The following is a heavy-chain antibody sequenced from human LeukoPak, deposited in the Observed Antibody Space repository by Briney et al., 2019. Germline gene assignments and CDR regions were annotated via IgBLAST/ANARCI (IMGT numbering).Heavy chain of an antibody. Sequence: GPTLXXPTQTLTLTFTLSGLALTTREGGVGWIRQPPGRALEWLTLIFWNDDKHYNPSLKTSQNITKENSKNQGGEDMRNIDXXDTPXYYCALSPSSGSSDYWGQGTLVTVSS. CDR1: GLALTTREGG. CDR3: ALSPSSGSSDY. CDR2: IFWNDDK. V-gene: IGHV2-5*01. J-gene: IGHJ4*02. D-gene: IGHD3-22*01.